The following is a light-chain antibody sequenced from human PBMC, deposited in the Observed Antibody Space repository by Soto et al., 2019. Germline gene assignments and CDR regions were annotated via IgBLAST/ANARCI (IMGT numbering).Light chain of an antibody. Sequence: DIHLTQSPSFLSASVGDRVTITCRASQCISSFLSCYQQKPVKAPNLLIYAAPTLQIVFPSRFSGGESGTENTPTISSPPPESSPTLFRQQLYKFPLPLGPGTPME. CDR3: QQLYKFPLP. CDR1: QCISSF. CDR2: AAP. J-gene: IGKJ5*01. V-gene: IGKV1-9*01.